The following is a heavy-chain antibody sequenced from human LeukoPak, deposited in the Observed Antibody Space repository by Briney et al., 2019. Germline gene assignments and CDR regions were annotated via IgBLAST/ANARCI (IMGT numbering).Heavy chain of an antibody. CDR1: GFTFSSYE. CDR2: ISSSGSTI. J-gene: IGHJ3*02. V-gene: IGHV3-48*03. CDR3: ARARSAYYYDIRFGAFDI. D-gene: IGHD3-22*01. Sequence: GGSLRLSCAASGFTFSSYEMNWVRQAPGKGLEWVSYISSSGSTIYYADSVKDRFTISRDNAKNSLYLQMNSLRAEDTAVYYCARARSAYYYDIRFGAFDIWGQGTMVTVSS.